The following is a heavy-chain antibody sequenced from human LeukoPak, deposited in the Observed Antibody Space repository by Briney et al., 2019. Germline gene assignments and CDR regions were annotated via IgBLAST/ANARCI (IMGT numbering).Heavy chain of an antibody. CDR3: ARSGYKNSSSWYDAFDI. J-gene: IGHJ3*02. Sequence: GGSLRLSCAASRFTFSNSWMYWVRQAPGKGLEWVANIKQDGSEKYYVDSVKGRFTISRDNAKNSLYLQMNSLRAEDTALYYCARSGYKNSSSWYDAFDIWGQGTMVXVSS. V-gene: IGHV3-7*01. CDR2: IKQDGSEK. CDR1: RFTFSNSW. D-gene: IGHD6-13*01.